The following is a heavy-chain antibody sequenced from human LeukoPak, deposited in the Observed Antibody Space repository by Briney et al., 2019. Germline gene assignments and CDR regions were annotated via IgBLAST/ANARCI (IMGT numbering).Heavy chain of an antibody. CDR1: GGSISSYY. CDR3: ARHLRFGSSALPRDTFDI. J-gene: IGHJ3*02. D-gene: IGHD1-26*01. V-gene: IGHV4-59*05. Sequence: PSETLSLTCTVSGGSISSYYWSWIRQPPGRGLEWIGSMYFSGTTYYNPSLKSRVTISVHTPENHLSLKLSSVTAADTAVYYCARHLRFGSSALPRDTFDIWGRGTVVTVSS. CDR2: MYFSGTT.